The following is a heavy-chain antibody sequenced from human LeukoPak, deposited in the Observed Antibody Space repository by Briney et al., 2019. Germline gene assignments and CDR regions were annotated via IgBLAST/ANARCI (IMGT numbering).Heavy chain of an antibody. Sequence: ASVKVSCKASGYTFTSYDINWVRQAPGQGLEWMGIINPSGGSTSYAQKFQGRVTMTRDMSTSTVYMELSSLRSEDTAVYYCARGASPLRITMVRGAPNDYWGQGTLVTVSS. J-gene: IGHJ4*02. CDR1: GYTFTSYD. CDR3: ARGASPLRITMVRGAPNDY. V-gene: IGHV1-46*01. D-gene: IGHD3-10*01. CDR2: INPSGGST.